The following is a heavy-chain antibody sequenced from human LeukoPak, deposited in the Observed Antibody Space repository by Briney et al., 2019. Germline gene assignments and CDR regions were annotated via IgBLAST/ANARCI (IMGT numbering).Heavy chain of an antibody. CDR2: IHTSGST. CDR3: ARDSRNDILTGYYNVADY. Sequence: PSETLSLTCTVSGGSISSGSYCWSWIRQPAGKGLEWIGHIHTSGSTNHNPSLKSRVTISVDTSKNQFSLKLSSVTAADTAVYYCARDSRNDILTGYYNVADYWGQGTLVTVSS. D-gene: IGHD3-9*01. V-gene: IGHV4-61*09. CDR1: GGSISSGSYC. J-gene: IGHJ4*02.